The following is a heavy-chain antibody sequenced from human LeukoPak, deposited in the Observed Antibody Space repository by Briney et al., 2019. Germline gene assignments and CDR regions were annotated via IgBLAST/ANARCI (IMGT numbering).Heavy chain of an antibody. V-gene: IGHV3-64D*06. CDR1: GFTFNSFG. J-gene: IGHJ4*02. CDR2: VSSNGDYR. CDR3: VKGGGIAGRPMDY. D-gene: IGHD6-6*01. Sequence: GGSLRLSCSASGFTFNSFGMHWVRQAPGKGLEYVSGVSSNGDYRYYADSVKGRFTISRDNSKNMVYLQMTSLRPEDTAVYYCVKGGGIAGRPMDYWGQGTLVTVSS.